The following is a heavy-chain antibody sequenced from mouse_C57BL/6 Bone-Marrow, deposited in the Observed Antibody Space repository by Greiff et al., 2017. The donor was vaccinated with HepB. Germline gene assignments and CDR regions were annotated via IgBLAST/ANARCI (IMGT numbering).Heavy chain of an antibody. J-gene: IGHJ2*01. V-gene: IGHV5-4*03. D-gene: IGHD1-3*01. CDR2: ISDGGSYT. Sequence: EVKLVESGGGLVKPGGSLKLSCAASGFTFSSYAMSWVRQTPEKRLEWVATISDGGSYTYYPDNVKGRFTISRDNAKNNLYLQMSHLKSEDTAMYYCATSGYWGQGTTLTVSS. CDR3: ATSGY. CDR1: GFTFSSYA.